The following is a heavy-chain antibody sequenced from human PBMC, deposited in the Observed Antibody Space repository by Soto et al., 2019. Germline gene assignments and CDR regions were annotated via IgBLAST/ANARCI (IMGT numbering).Heavy chain of an antibody. V-gene: IGHV3-48*01. CDR3: TRAYSYGFGY. CDR2: IGTGTRTR. J-gene: IGHJ4*02. CDR1: GFVLSSNS. D-gene: IGHD5-18*01. Sequence: EVQLVESGGGLVQPGGSLRLSCAASGFVLSSNSMSWVRQAPGKGLEWVSYIGTGTRTRYYADSVKGRFTISRDNGKNPLFLQMNSLRAEDTALYYCTRAYSYGFGYWGQGTLVTVSS.